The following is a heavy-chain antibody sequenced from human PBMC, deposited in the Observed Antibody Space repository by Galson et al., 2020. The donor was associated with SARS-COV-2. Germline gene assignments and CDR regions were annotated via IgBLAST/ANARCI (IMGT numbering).Heavy chain of an antibody. D-gene: IGHD3-10*01. CDR2: ISAYNGNT. Sequence: ASVKVSCQASGYTFTSYGISWVRQAPGQGLEWMGWISAYNGNTNYAQKLQGRVTMTTDTSTSTAYMELRSLRSDDTAVYYCARDSITMVRGVTITYYYYGMDVWGQGTTVTVSS. CDR3: ARDSITMVRGVTITYYYYGMDV. CDR1: GYTFTSYG. V-gene: IGHV1-18*01. J-gene: IGHJ6*02.